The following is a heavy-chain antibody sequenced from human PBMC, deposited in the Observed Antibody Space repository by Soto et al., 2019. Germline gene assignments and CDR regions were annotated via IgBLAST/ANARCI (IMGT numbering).Heavy chain of an antibody. CDR1: GFTFSSYA. J-gene: IGHJ4*02. CDR3: ATGGRRDSSGYYYKYYFDY. D-gene: IGHD3-22*01. Sequence: PGGSLRLSCAASGFTFSSYAMSWVRQAPGKGLEWVSAISGSGGSTYYADSVKGRFTISRDNSKNTLYLQMNSLRAEDTAVYYCATGGRRDSSGYYYKYYFDYWGQGTLVTVSS. CDR2: ISGSGGST. V-gene: IGHV3-23*01.